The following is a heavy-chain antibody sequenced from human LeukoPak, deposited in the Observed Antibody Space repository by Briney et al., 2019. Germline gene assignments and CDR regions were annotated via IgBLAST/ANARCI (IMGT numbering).Heavy chain of an antibody. J-gene: IGHJ4*02. CDR3: ARGPTLRVGATTVRYFDY. V-gene: IGHV4-34*01. CDR2: INHSGST. Sequence: SETLSLTCAVYGGSFSGYYWSWIRQPPGKGLEWIGEINHSGSTNYNPSLKSRVTISVDTSKNQFSLKLSSVTAADTAVYYCARGPTLRVGATTVRYFDYWGQGTLVTVSS. D-gene: IGHD1-26*01. CDR1: GGSFSGYY.